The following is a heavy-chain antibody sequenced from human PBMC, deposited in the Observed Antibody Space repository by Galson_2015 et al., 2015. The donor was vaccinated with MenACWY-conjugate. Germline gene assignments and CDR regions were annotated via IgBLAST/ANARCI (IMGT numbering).Heavy chain of an antibody. CDR1: GFIFNTYW. D-gene: IGHD1-26*01. CDR3: AKTRGASFYFDS. V-gene: IGHV3-74*01. Sequence: SLRLSCAASGFIFNTYWMHWVRHAPGKGLVWVSRINPGGSSKTYADSVKDRFTISRDNAKNTLYLQMNSHRPEDTAVFYCAKTRGASFYFDSWGRGTLVTVSS. CDR2: INPGGSSK. J-gene: IGHJ4*02.